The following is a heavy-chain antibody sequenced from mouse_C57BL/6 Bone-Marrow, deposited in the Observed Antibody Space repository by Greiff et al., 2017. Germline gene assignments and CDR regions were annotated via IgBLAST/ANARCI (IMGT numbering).Heavy chain of an antibody. CDR3: ARGYTTVPGENV. CDR1: GYAFTNYL. D-gene: IGHD1-1*01. V-gene: IGHV1-54*01. J-gene: IGHJ1*03. CDR2: INPGSGGT. Sequence: QVQLQQSGAELVRPGTSVKVSCKASGYAFTNYLIEWVKQRPGQGLEWIGVINPGSGGTNYNEKFKGKATLTADKSSSTAYMQLSSLTSEDSAVYFCARGYTTVPGENVWGTGTTVTVSS.